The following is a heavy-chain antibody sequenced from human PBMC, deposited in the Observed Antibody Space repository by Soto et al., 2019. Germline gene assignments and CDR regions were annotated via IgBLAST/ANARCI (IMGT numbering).Heavy chain of an antibody. CDR3: AKDHAWGRRVTTRFDY. J-gene: IGHJ4*02. V-gene: IGHV3-23*01. CDR1: GFTFSTYG. CDR2: ISDSGDST. Sequence: EVQLLESGGNLVQPGGSLRLSCAASGFTFSTYGMTWVRQAPGKGLEWVSSISDSGDSTYYADSVKDRFTISRDNSKNTLFLQMNSLRAEDTAVYYCAKDHAWGRRVTTRFDYWGQGALVTVSS. D-gene: IGHD4-17*01.